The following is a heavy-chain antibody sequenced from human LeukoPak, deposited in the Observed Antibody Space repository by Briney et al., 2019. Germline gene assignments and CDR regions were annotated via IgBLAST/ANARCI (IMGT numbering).Heavy chain of an antibody. V-gene: IGHV3-33*01. J-gene: IGHJ4*02. Sequence: GXXXVRQXPGXXLXWXXXXXXDGSNKYYADSVKGRFTISRDNSKNTLYLQMNSLRAEDTAVYYCARDLSSEQLAEFGFDYWGQGTLVTVSS. CDR1: G. CDR2: XXXDGSNK. D-gene: IGHD6-6*01. CDR3: ARDLSSEQLAEFGFDY.